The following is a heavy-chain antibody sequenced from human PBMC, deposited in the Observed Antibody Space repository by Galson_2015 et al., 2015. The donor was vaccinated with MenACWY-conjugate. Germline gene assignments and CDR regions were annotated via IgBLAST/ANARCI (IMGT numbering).Heavy chain of an antibody. J-gene: IGHJ6*02. CDR3: AKDPGYSYGFYTHYYYYGMDV. Sequence: SLRLSCAASGFTFSSYGMHWVRQAPGKGLEWVAVISYDGSNKYYADSVKGRFTISRDNSKNTLYLQMNSLRAEDTAVYYCAKDPGYSYGFYTHYYYYGMDVWGQGTTVTVSS. CDR2: ISYDGSNK. CDR1: GFTFSSYG. V-gene: IGHV3-30*18. D-gene: IGHD5-18*01.